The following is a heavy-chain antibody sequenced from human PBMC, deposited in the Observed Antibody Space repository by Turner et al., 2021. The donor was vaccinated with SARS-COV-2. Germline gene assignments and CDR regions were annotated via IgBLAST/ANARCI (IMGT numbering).Heavy chain of an antibody. V-gene: IGHV3-33*01. CDR2: IWYDGSNK. D-gene: IGHD6-13*01. J-gene: IGHJ4*02. Sequence: QVQLVESGGGVVQPGRSLRFSCAAPVFTFSSYGMHWVRQAPGKGLEWVAIIWYDGSNKYYADSVKGRFTISRDNSKNTLYLQMNSLRAEDTAVYYCAREHPPSSWQTYYFDFWGQGTLVTVSS. CDR1: VFTFSSYG. CDR3: AREHPPSSWQTYYFDF.